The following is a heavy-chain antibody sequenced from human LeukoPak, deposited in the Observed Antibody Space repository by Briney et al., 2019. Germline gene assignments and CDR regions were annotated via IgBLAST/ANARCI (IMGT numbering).Heavy chain of an antibody. CDR3: AKDASYYYDSSGRLSRVGPFDY. D-gene: IGHD3-22*01. J-gene: IGHJ4*02. CDR2: IKQDGSEK. Sequence: QTGGSLRLSCAASGFTFSSYWMSWVRQAPGKGLEWVASIKQDGSEKYYVDSVKGRFTISRDNSKNTLYLQMNSLRAEDTAVYYCAKDASYYYDSSGRLSRVGPFDYWGQGTLVTVSS. V-gene: IGHV3-7*03. CDR1: GFTFSSYW.